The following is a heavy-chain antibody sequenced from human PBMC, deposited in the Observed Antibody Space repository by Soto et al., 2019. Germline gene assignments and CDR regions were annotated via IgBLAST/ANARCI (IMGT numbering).Heavy chain of an antibody. CDR3: ARGLLRRTLHNWFDP. Sequence: SETLSLTCAVYGGSFSGYYWSWIRQPPGKGLEWIGEINHSGSTNYNPSLKSRVTISVDTSKNQFSLKLSSVTAADTAVYYCARGLLRRTLHNWFDPWGQGTLVTV. V-gene: IGHV4-34*01. D-gene: IGHD1-26*01. CDR2: INHSGST. CDR1: GGSFSGYY. J-gene: IGHJ5*02.